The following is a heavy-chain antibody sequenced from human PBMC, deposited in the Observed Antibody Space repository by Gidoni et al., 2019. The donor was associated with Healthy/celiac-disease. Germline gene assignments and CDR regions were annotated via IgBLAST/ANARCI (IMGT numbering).Heavy chain of an antibody. V-gene: IGHV3-48*02. CDR3: ARLETLPMVAYYYYGMDV. CDR1: GFTFSSYS. CDR2: ISSSSSTI. D-gene: IGHD3-10*01. Sequence: EVQLVESGGGLVQPGGSLRLSCAASGFTFSSYSMNWVRQAPGKGLEWVSYISSSSSTIYYADSVKGRFTISRDNAKNSLYLQMNSLRDEDTAVYYCARLETLPMVAYYYYGMDVWGQGTTVTVSS. J-gene: IGHJ6*02.